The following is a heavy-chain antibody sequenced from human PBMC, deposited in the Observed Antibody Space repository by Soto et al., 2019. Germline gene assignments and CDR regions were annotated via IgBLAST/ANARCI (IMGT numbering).Heavy chain of an antibody. CDR3: ARVPAASDRTAFYYVSKFFYFDY. CDR1: GFTFSNST. V-gene: IGHV3-21*01. CDR2: ITSSGSFI. Sequence: GGSLRLSCAASGFTFSNSTMNWVRQAPGKGLEWVACITSSGSFIYYADSMKGRFTISRDDAKKSLYLQMNSLRAEDTAVYYCARVPAASDRTAFYYVSKFFYFDYLGRGTQVTVSS. J-gene: IGHJ4*02. D-gene: IGHD3-22*01.